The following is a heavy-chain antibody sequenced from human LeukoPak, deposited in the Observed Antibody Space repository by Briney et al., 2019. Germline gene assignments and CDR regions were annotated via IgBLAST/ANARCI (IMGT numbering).Heavy chain of an antibody. CDR1: GFTFSNYA. CDR3: AKGYSTDNGRTHPYFDY. Sequence: GGSLRLSCAASGFTFSNYAMSWVRQAPGKGLEWVSTISGSGGITLYADSVKGRFTISRDNSKNTLFLQMNSLRAEDTAVYYCAKGYSTDNGRTHPYFDYWGQGTLVTVSS. V-gene: IGHV3-23*01. J-gene: IGHJ4*02. D-gene: IGHD2-15*01. CDR2: ISGSGGIT.